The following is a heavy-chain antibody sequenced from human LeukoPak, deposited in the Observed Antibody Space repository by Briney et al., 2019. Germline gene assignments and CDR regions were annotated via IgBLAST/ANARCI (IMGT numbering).Heavy chain of an antibody. CDR1: GFTFSIYT. V-gene: IGHV3-21*01. D-gene: IGHD1-1*01. Sequence: GGSLRLSCAASGFTFSIYTMNWGRQAPGKGLEWVSSISSSSSHTYYADSVKGRFTISRDNARNTLYLQMNSLRAEDGAMYYCARGNQRVLDYWGQGTLVTVSS. J-gene: IGHJ4*02. CDR3: ARGNQRVLDY. CDR2: ISSSSSHT.